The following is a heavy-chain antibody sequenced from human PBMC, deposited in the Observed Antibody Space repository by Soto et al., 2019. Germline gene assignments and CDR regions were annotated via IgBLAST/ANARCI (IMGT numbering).Heavy chain of an antibody. V-gene: IGHV3-23*01. CDR1: GFTFTNFA. J-gene: IGHJ4*02. CDR3: AKGKASGWYYFDY. D-gene: IGHD6-19*01. CDR2: ISASGRDT. Sequence: GGSLRLSCAASGFTFTNFAMSWVRQAPGRGLEWVSGISASGRDTYYADSVKDRFTVSRDNSKNTLYLQMNSLRAEDTAIYYCAKGKASGWYYFDYWGQGARVTVSS.